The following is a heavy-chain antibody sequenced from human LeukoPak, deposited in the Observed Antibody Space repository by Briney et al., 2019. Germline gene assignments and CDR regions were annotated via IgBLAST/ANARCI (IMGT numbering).Heavy chain of an antibody. Sequence: GGSLRLSCAASGFTFSSYSMNWVRQAPGKGLEWVSSISSSSSYIYYADSVKGRFTISRDNAKNSLYLQMNSLRAEDTAVYYCARDRCSNGIGCYYYYMDVWGKGTTVTISS. CDR1: GFTFSSYS. J-gene: IGHJ6*03. CDR2: ISSSSSYI. D-gene: IGHD2-8*01. CDR3: ARDRCSNGIGCYYYYMDV. V-gene: IGHV3-21*01.